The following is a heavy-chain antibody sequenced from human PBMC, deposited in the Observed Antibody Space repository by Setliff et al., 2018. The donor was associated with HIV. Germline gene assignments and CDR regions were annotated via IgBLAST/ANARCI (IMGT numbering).Heavy chain of an antibody. D-gene: IGHD2-2*03. CDR2: FDPEDGET. V-gene: IGHV1-24*01. Sequence: ASVKVSCKVSGYTLTELSMHWVRQAPGKGLEWMGGFDPEDGETIYAQKFQGRVTMTEDTSTDKAYMELSSLRSEDTAVYYCATDRIFGYCSSTSCSNAFDIWGQGTMVTVSS. CDR3: ATDRIFGYCSSTSCSNAFDI. CDR1: GYTLTELS. J-gene: IGHJ3*02.